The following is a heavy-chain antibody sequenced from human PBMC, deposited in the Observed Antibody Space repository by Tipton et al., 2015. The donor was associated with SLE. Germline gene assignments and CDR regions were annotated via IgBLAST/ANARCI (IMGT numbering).Heavy chain of an antibody. CDR2: IHHSGST. V-gene: IGHV4-38-2*02. D-gene: IGHD2-2*01. J-gene: IGHJ1*01. Sequence: TLSLTCSVSGYSISSGYYWGWIRQPPGKGLEWIGGIHHSGSTYYKPSLKGRVTISVDTSKNQFSLKLSSVTAADTAVYYCARSLPEYQYRVEYFQHWGQGTLVTVSS. CDR1: GYSISSGYY. CDR3: ARSLPEYQYRVEYFQH.